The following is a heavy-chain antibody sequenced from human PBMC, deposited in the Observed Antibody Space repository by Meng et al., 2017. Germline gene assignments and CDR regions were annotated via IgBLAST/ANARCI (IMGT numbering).Heavy chain of an antibody. D-gene: IGHD3-10*01. CDR2: ISGSGGST. CDR1: GFTFSSYA. CDR3: AKGNYYGSGTLDY. Sequence: GESLKISCAASGFTFSSYAMSWVRQAPGTGLEWVSAISGSGGSTYYADSVKGRFTISRDNSKNTLYLQMNSLRAEDTAVYYCAKGNYYGSGTLDYWGQGTLVTVSS. J-gene: IGHJ4*02. V-gene: IGHV3-23*01.